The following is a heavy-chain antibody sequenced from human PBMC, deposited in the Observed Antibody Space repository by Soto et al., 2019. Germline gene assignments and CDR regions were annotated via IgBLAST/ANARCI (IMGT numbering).Heavy chain of an antibody. Sequence: KPSETLSLTCTFSGGSISIGDYYWSWIRQPPGKGLEWIGYIYYSGSTYYNPSLKSRVTISVDTSKNQFSLKLSSVTAADTAVYYCARDSYDFWSGYYRDYYYYGMDVWGQGTTVT. J-gene: IGHJ6*02. V-gene: IGHV4-30-4*01. CDR3: ARDSYDFWSGYYRDYYYYGMDV. D-gene: IGHD3-3*01. CDR2: IYYSGST. CDR1: GGSISIGDYY.